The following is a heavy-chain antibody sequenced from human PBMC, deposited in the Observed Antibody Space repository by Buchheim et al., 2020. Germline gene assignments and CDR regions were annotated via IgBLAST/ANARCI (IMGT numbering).Heavy chain of an antibody. CDR1: GGSFSGYY. CDR3: ARAITIFGVVIEGGYFDL. J-gene: IGHJ2*01. Sequence: QVQLQQWGAGLLKPSETLSLTCAVYGGSFSGYYWSWIRQPPGKGLEWIGEINHSGSTNYNPSLKSRVTISVDTSKNQFSLKLSSVTAADTAVYYCARAITIFGVVIEGGYFDLWGRGTL. V-gene: IGHV4-34*01. D-gene: IGHD3-3*01. CDR2: INHSGST.